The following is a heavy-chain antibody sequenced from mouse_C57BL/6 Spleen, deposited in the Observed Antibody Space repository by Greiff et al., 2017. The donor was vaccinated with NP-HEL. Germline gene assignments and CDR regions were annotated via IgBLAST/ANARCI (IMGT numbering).Heavy chain of an antibody. Sequence: QVQLKESGAELVRPGASVTLSCKASGYTFTDYEMHWVKQTPVHGLEWIGAIDPETGGTAYNQKFKGKAILTADKSSSTAYMELRSLTSEDSAVYYCSVIYDGYYGDYWGQGTTLTVSS. CDR3: SVIYDGYYGDY. D-gene: IGHD2-3*01. J-gene: IGHJ2*01. CDR2: IDPETGGT. CDR1: GYTFTDYE. V-gene: IGHV1-15*01.